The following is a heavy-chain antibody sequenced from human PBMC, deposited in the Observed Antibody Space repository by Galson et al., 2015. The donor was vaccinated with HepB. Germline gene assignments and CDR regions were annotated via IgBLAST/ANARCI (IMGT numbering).Heavy chain of an antibody. V-gene: IGHV1-18*04. CDR2: INPYNGKS. CDR3: ARGGAMARSHYTESFDY. CDR1: GYTFHTYI. Sequence: SVKVSCKASGYTFHTYIINWERQAPGQGLEWMGWINPYNGKSNCPQKLQGRVSMTTDSSTSTAYMDLRGLRSGDTAVYYCARGGAMARSHYTESFDYWGQGTLVTVSS. D-gene: IGHD3-3*01. J-gene: IGHJ4*02.